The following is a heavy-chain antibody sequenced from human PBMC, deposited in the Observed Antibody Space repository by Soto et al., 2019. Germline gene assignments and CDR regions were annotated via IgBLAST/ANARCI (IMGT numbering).Heavy chain of an antibody. V-gene: IGHV4-61*01. D-gene: IGHD5-12*01. CDR1: GGSVSSGIYY. CDR3: AKDQNSGWVGDAFDL. Sequence: SETLSLTCTVSGGSVSSGIYYWSWIRQPPGKGLEWIGYIYYSGSTNYNPSLKSRVTISVDNSKNTLYLEMNSLRAEDTAMYYCAKDQNSGWVGDAFDLWGQGTMVT. J-gene: IGHJ3*01. CDR2: IYYSGST.